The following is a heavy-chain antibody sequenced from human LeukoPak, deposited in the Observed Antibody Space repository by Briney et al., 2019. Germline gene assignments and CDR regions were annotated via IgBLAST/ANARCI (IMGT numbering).Heavy chain of an antibody. D-gene: IGHD1-1*01. V-gene: IGHV3-7*01. Sequence: GGSLRPSCAASGFTFSTYWMSWVRQAPEKGLEWVANIKQDGSEKYYVDSVKGRFTISRDNAMNSLYLQMNSLRAEDTAVYFCASLSTGDAFDYWGQGTLVTVSS. CDR1: GFTFSTYW. J-gene: IGHJ4*02. CDR2: IKQDGSEK. CDR3: ASLSTGDAFDY.